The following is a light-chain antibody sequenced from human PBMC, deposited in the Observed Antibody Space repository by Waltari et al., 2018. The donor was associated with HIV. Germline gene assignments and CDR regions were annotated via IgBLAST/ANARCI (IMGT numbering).Light chain of an antibody. Sequence: QSVLTQPPSVSAAPGQKVTISCSGSSPTIGNNFVPWYQQLPATAPKLLIYDTNKRPSGIPDRFSASKSGTSATLAITGLQTGDEAVYYCGTWDNNLSAFWVFGGGTKVTVL. CDR1: SPTIGNNF. V-gene: IGLV1-51*01. CDR3: GTWDNNLSAFWV. CDR2: DTN. J-gene: IGLJ3*02.